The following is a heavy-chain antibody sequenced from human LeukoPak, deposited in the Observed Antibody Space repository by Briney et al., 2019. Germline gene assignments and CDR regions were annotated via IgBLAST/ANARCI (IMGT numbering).Heavy chain of an antibody. CDR3: ARHSLPGKTPFDY. J-gene: IGHJ4*02. CDR1: VYTFTTYY. CDR2: INPSGGST. Sequence: ASVKVSFKASVYTFTTYYIHWVRQAPGQGPEWVGIINPSGGSTSYAQKFQGRVTMTRDTSTSTVYMDLTSLRSDDTAVYYCARHSLPGKTPFDYWGQGTLVTVSS. V-gene: IGHV1-46*01. D-gene: IGHD1-1*01.